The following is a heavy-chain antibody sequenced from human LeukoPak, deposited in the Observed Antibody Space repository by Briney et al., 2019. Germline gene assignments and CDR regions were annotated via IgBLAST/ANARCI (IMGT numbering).Heavy chain of an antibody. D-gene: IGHD5-12*01. J-gene: IGHJ4*02. CDR3: AAKGNGYTGIYVFAH. V-gene: IGHV3-66*01. CDR2: FYAGGST. Sequence: GGSLRLSCEASGFSVSSNYMSWVRQAPGKGLEWVSVFYAGGSTYYTDSVKGRFTISRDTSKNSLYLQMNSLRPEDTAVYYCAAKGNGYTGIYVFAHWGQGTLVTVSS. CDR1: GFSVSSNY.